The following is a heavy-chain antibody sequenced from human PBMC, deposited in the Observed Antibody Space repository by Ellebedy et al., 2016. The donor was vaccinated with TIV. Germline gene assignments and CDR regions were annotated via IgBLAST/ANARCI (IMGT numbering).Heavy chain of an antibody. Sequence: ASVKVSXXASGYTFTSYDINWVRQATGQGLEWMGWMNPNSGNTGYAQKFQGRVTMTRNTSISTAYMELSSLRSEDTAVYYCARDLPYSYGYGGPFDYWGQGTLVTVSS. V-gene: IGHV1-8*01. CDR3: ARDLPYSYGYGGPFDY. CDR1: GYTFTSYD. J-gene: IGHJ4*02. CDR2: MNPNSGNT. D-gene: IGHD5-18*01.